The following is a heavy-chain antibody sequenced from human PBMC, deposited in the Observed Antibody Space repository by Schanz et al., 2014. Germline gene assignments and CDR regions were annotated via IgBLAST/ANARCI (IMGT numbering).Heavy chain of an antibody. CDR2: ITAYNGDT. Sequence: QVQLVQSGGEMKKPGASVKVSCEASRYTFNTYGLNWVRQAPGQGLEWMGWITAYNGDTNYALKLQGRVTMTTDTSANTAYMELRNLRSDDTAVYYCARAKRFGDMDVWGQGTTVTVSS. D-gene: IGHD3-10*01. CDR3: ARAKRFGDMDV. J-gene: IGHJ6*02. CDR1: RYTFNTYG. V-gene: IGHV1-18*01.